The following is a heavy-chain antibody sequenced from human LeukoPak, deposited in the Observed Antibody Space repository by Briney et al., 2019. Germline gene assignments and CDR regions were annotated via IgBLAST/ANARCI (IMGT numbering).Heavy chain of an antibody. J-gene: IGHJ4*02. Sequence: SETLSLTCTVSGGSISSGSYYWGWIRQPPGKGLEWIGSIYYSGSTYYNPSLKSRVTISVDTSKNQFSLKLSSVTAADTAVYYCAREGSEGYLLDYWGQGTLVTVSS. V-gene: IGHV4-39*07. D-gene: IGHD1-1*01. CDR2: IYYSGST. CDR1: GGSISSGSYY. CDR3: AREGSEGYLLDY.